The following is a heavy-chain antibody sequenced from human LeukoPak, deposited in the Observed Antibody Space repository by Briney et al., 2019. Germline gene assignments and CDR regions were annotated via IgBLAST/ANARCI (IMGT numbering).Heavy chain of an antibody. CDR2: ISGSGGST. Sequence: PGGSLRLSCAASGFTFSSYAMSWVRQAPGKGLEWVSAISGSGGSTYYADSVKGRFTISRDNSKNTLYLQMNSLRAEDTAVYYRAKAQRPNSGYLGFLVDYWGQGTLVTVSS. J-gene: IGHJ4*02. V-gene: IGHV3-23*01. CDR3: AKAQRPNSGYLGFLVDY. CDR1: GFTFSSYA. D-gene: IGHD5-12*01.